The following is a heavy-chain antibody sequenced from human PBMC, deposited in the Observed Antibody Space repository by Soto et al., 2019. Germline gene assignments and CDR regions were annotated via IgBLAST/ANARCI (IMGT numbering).Heavy chain of an antibody. Sequence: PGGSLRLSCAASGFTFSSYWMTWVRQAPGKGLEWVANMAPDGSDKYFVDSVKGRFTISRDNAKNSLYLQMNSLRAEDTAVYYCVRDRGRLALDYWGQGTLVTVSS. CDR3: VRDRGRLALDY. CDR2: MAPDGSDK. CDR1: GFTFSSYW. J-gene: IGHJ4*02. V-gene: IGHV3-7*01. D-gene: IGHD6-19*01.